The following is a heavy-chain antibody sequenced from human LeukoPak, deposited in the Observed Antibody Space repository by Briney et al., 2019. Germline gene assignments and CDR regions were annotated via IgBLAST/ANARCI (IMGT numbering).Heavy chain of an antibody. CDR2: IYSGGST. Sequence: GGSLRLSCAAAGFNFSDSYMSWVRQAPGKGLEWVSVIYSGGSTYYADSVKGRFTISRDNSKDTLYLQMNSLRAEDTAVYYCARDLDGDYRPGYYYYYGMDVWGQGTTVTVSS. CDR3: ARDLDGDYRPGYYYYYGMDV. V-gene: IGHV3-66*01. J-gene: IGHJ6*02. D-gene: IGHD4-17*01. CDR1: GFNFSDSY.